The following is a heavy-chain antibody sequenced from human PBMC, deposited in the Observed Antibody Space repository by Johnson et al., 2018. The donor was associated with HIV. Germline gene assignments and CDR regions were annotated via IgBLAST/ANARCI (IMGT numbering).Heavy chain of an antibody. J-gene: IGHJ3*02. V-gene: IGHV3-20*04. Sequence: VQLVESGGNVVRPGGSLRLSCTASGFTFDDYGMNWVRQATGQGLEWVSGINWNGGSTGYADSVKGRYTISSDNAKNSLYLQMTRLRAEDTAVYFCAKVLKAGGRMNDGFDIWGQGTLVTVSS. CDR1: GFTFDDYG. D-gene: IGHD2-15*01. CDR3: AKVLKAGGRMNDGFDI. CDR2: INWNGGST.